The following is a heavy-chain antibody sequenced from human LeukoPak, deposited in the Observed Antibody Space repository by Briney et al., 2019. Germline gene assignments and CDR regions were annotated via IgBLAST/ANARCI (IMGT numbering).Heavy chain of an antibody. V-gene: IGHV4-59*01. Sequence: SETLSLTCTVSGTSISNYYWSWIRQPPGKGLEWIGYIYNSGSTNYNPSLKSRVTISVDTSKNQFSLKLSSVTAADTAVYYCARHLGYCSSTSCYPWFDPWGQGTLVTVSS. CDR3: ARHLGYCSSTSCYPWFDP. CDR2: IYNSGST. CDR1: GTSISNYY. J-gene: IGHJ5*02. D-gene: IGHD2-2*01.